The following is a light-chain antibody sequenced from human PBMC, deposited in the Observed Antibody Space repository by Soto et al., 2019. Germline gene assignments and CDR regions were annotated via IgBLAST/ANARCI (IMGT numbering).Light chain of an antibody. Sequence: DIVMTQSPDSLAVSLGERATINSKSSQSILCSSNNKNYLTWYQQKPGQPPKMLFYWASTRESGVPDRFSGSGSGTDFTLTISSLQAEDVAAYYCQQYYSTPLTFGGGTKVEIK. CDR2: WAS. V-gene: IGKV4-1*01. J-gene: IGKJ4*01. CDR3: QQYYSTPLT. CDR1: QSILCSSNNKNY.